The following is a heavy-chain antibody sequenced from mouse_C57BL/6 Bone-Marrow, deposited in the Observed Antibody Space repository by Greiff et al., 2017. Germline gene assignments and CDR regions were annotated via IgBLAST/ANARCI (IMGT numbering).Heavy chain of an antibody. V-gene: IGHV10-1*01. CDR3: LRHNLHYYDY. Sequence: EVHLVESGGGLVQPTGSLKLSCAASGFSFNTYAMNWVRQAPGKGLEWVARIRSKSNNYATYSADSVQVRFTISRDESESMLSLKMNNFKTEDTAMYYCLRHNLHYYDYWGQGTTLTVSS. CDR2: IRSKSNNYAT. CDR1: GFSFNTYA. D-gene: IGHD1-3*01. J-gene: IGHJ2*01.